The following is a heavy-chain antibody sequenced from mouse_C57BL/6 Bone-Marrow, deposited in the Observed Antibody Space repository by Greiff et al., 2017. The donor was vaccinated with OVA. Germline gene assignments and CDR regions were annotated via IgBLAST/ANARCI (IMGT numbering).Heavy chain of an antibody. CDR3: ARGGYSKGDAMDY. V-gene: IGHV1-54*01. Sequence: QVQLQQSGAELVRPGTSVKVSCKASGYAFTNYLIEWVKQRPGQGLEWIGVINPGSGGTNYNEKFKGKATLTADKSSSTAYMQLSSLTSEDSAVYFCARGGYSKGDAMDYWGQGTSVTVSS. CDR2: INPGSGGT. J-gene: IGHJ4*01. D-gene: IGHD2-5*01. CDR1: GYAFTNYL.